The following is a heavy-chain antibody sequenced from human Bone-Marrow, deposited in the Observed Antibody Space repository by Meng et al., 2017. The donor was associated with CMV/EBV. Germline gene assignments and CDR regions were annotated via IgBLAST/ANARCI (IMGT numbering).Heavy chain of an antibody. Sequence: GGSLRLSCAASGFTFSSYWMHGVRQAPGKGLVWVSRINSDGSSTSYADSVKGRFTISRDNAKNTLYLQMNSLRAEDTAVYYCARHQGSPHFDYWGQGTLVTVSS. V-gene: IGHV3-74*01. J-gene: IGHJ4*02. CDR2: INSDGSST. D-gene: IGHD2-15*01. CDR1: GFTFSSYW. CDR3: ARHQGSPHFDY.